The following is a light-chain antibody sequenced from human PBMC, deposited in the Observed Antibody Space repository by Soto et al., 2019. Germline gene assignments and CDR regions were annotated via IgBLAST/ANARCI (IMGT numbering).Light chain of an antibody. CDR3: QSYDNSLSGVV. V-gene: IGLV1-40*01. J-gene: IGLJ2*01. CDR2: DND. Sequence: QSVLTQPPSVSGAPGQRIIISCTGSSSNIGAGFDVHWYQHLPGTAPKLLVYDNDNRPSGLPARFSDSRSGTSASLASTSLQADDEDDYYCQSYDNSLSGVVFGGGTKLTVL. CDR1: SSNIGAGFD.